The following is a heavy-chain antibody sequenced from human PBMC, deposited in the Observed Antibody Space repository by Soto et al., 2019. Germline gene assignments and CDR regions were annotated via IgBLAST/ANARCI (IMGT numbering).Heavy chain of an antibody. V-gene: IGHV4-59*08. J-gene: IGHJ4*02. CDR3: ARHGSGRYYIDGDYFDY. Sequence: QVQLQESGPGLVKPSETLSLTCTVSGGSISSYYWSWIRQPPGKGLEWIGYIYYSGSTNYNPSLKSRVTISVXXSXNXXSLKLSSVTAADTAVYYCARHGSGRYYIDGDYFDYWGQGTLVTVSS. CDR1: GGSISSYY. CDR2: IYYSGST. D-gene: IGHD3-10*01.